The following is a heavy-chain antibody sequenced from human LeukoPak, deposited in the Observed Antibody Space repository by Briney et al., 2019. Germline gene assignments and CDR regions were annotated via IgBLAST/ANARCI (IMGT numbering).Heavy chain of an antibody. CDR2: ISSNGGST. D-gene: IGHD6-19*01. CDR3: ARGRLYSSGTDAFDI. V-gene: IGHV3-64*01. J-gene: IGHJ3*02. CDR1: GFTFSSYA. Sequence: GGSLRLSCAASGFTFSSYAMHWVRQAPGKGLEYVSAISSNGGSTYYANSVKGRFTISRDNSKNTLYLQMGSLRAEDMAVYYCARGRLYSSGTDAFDIWGQGTMVTVSS.